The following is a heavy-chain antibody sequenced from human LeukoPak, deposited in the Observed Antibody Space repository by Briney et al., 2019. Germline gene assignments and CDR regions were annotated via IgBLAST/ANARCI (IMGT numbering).Heavy chain of an antibody. D-gene: IGHD1-26*01. CDR3: ATHHTNSGTYTWDFFDY. Sequence: PGGSLRLSCAASGFTFSSYAMSWVRQAPGKGLEWVSTISGSGVNTYYADSVKGRFTISGDNSKNMLYLQMNSLRAEDTAVYYCATHHTNSGTYTWDFFDYWGQGTLVTVSS. CDR1: GFTFSSYA. J-gene: IGHJ4*02. V-gene: IGHV3-23*01. CDR2: ISGSGVNT.